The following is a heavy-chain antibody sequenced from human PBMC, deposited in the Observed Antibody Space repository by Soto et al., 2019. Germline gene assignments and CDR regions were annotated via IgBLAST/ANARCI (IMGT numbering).Heavy chain of an antibody. D-gene: IGHD5-12*01. J-gene: IGHJ5*02. V-gene: IGHV4-31*03. CDR2: IYYSGST. CDR1: GGSISSGGYY. CDR3: ARGVAPQREWFDP. Sequence: QVQLQESGPGLVKPSQTLSLTCTVSGGSISSGGYYWSWIRQHPGKGLEWIGYIYYSGSTYYNASLKSRVTRSVDTSKNQFSLKLSSVTAADTAVYYCARGVAPQREWFDPWGQGTLVTVSS.